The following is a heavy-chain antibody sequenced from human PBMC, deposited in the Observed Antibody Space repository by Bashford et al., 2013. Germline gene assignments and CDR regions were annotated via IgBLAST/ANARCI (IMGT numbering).Heavy chain of an antibody. CDR3: ARDSLSRELNFDI. CDR2: IYHSGST. Sequence: SETLSLTCNVSGYSISSGYYWGWIRQPPGKGLEWIGSIYHSGSTYYNPSLKSRVTVSVDTPKNQFSLKLSSVTAADTAVYYCARDSLSRELNFDIWGQGTMVTVSS. J-gene: IGHJ3*02. V-gene: IGHV4-38-2*02. D-gene: IGHD1-7*01. CDR1: GYSISSGYY.